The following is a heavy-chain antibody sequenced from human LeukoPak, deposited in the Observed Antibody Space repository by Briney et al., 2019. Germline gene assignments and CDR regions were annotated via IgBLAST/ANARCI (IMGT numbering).Heavy chain of an antibody. J-gene: IGHJ5*02. V-gene: IGHV1-2*02. CDR1: GYTFTGYY. CDR2: INPNSGGT. Sequence: ASVKVSCKASGYTFTGYYMHWVRQAPGQGLEWMGWINPNSGGTNYAQKFQGRVTMTGDTSISTAYMELSRLRSDDTAVYYCAREARSVAAHNWFDPWGQGTLVTVSS. CDR3: AREARSVAAHNWFDP. D-gene: IGHD6-19*01.